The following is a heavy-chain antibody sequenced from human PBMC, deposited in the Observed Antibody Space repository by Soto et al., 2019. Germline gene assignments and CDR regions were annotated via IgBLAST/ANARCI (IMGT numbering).Heavy chain of an antibody. J-gene: IGHJ5*02. CDR1: GYSLTIYW. CDR2: IYPGDSDT. Sequence: PGESLKISCKGSGYSLTIYWIGCVRQMPGKGLEWMGIIYPGDSDTRYSPSFQGQVTISADKSISTAYLQWSSLKASDTAMYYCARRYSSSWYWFDPWGQGTLVTVSS. D-gene: IGHD6-13*01. CDR3: ARRYSSSWYWFDP. V-gene: IGHV5-51*01.